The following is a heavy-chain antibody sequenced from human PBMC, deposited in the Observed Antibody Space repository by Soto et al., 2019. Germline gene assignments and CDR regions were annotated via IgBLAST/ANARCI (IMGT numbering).Heavy chain of an antibody. V-gene: IGHV3-9*01. Sequence: GGSLRLSCTVSGFMFEDFAMHWVRQAPGQGLEWVSGINWNGVNKGYAESVLGRFTISRDNAKKSLYLDMNYLRPEDTALYFCAKDVDRLGELWGYFQSWGQGTMVTV. CDR2: INWNGVNK. CDR3: AKDVDRLGELWGYFQS. J-gene: IGHJ1*01. CDR1: GFMFEDFA. D-gene: IGHD3-16*01.